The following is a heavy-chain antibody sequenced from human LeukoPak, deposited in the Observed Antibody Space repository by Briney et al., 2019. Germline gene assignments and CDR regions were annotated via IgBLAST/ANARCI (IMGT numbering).Heavy chain of an antibody. J-gene: IGHJ6*04. CDR1: GYSISSGYY. D-gene: IGHD2-21*01. CDR3: AGKEGDYYYYGMDV. Sequence: SETLSLTCAVSGYSISSGYYWGWIRQPPGQGLEWIGSIYHSGSTYYSPSLKSRVTISVDTSKNQFSLKLSSVTAADTAVYYCAGKEGDYYYYGMDVWGKGTTVTVSS. V-gene: IGHV4-38-2*01. CDR2: IYHSGST.